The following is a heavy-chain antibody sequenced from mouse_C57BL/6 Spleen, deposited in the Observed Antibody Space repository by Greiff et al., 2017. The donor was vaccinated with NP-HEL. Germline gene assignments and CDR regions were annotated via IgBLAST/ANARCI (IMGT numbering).Heavy chain of an antibody. CDR3: ARRYYGSSYAMDY. D-gene: IGHD1-1*01. J-gene: IGHJ4*01. V-gene: IGHV1-9*01. CDR2: ILPGSGST. Sequence: QVQLQQSGAELMKPGASVKLSCKATGYTFTGYWIEWVKQRPGHGLEWIGEILPGSGSTNYNEKIKGKATFTADTSSNTAYMQLSILKTEDSAIYYCARRYYGSSYAMDYWGQGTSVTVSS. CDR1: GYTFTGYW.